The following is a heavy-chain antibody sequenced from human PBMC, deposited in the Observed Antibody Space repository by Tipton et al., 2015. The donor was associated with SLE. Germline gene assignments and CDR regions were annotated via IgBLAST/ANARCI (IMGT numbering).Heavy chain of an antibody. Sequence: TLSLTCTVSGGSIRSSCYYWGWIRQPPGKGLEWIGSIHYSGRTEYNPSLKSRVTISVDTSKNHFSLKLSSVTAADTAVYYCAPRVNGGFFDYWGQGTLVTFAS. CDR3: APRVNGGFFDY. CDR2: IHYSGRT. V-gene: IGHV4-39*07. CDR1: GGSIRSSCYY. J-gene: IGHJ4*02.